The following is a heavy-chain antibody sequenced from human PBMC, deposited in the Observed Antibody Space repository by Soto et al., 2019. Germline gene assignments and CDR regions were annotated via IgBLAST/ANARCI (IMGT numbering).Heavy chain of an antibody. D-gene: IGHD3-3*01. J-gene: IGHJ5*02. V-gene: IGHV3-74*01. CDR1: GFTFSRYW. CDR3: ARDVGDWSGYDNWLDP. Sequence: EVQLVESGGGLVQPGGSLRLSCVASGFTFSRYWMHWVRQAPGKGLVWVSRLNSDGSTTNYAASVKGRFTMSRDNAKNTLYLQMNSLRAEDTAVYYCARDVGDWSGYDNWLDPWGQGTLVTVSS. CDR2: LNSDGSTT.